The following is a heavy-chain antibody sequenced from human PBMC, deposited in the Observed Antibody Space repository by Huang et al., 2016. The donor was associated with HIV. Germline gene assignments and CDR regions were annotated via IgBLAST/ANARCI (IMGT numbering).Heavy chain of an antibody. CDR3: ARHFSSWSGYFDS. CDR1: GGSITDSNYY. CDR2: IYYSGDT. Sequence: QLQLQESGPGLVRPSETLSLICTVSGGSITDSNYYWGWIRQPPGKGLEGIGSIYYSGDTDYNPSRKSRVTMSVDTSKNRFSLDIRSVAVADTAIYYGARHFSSWSGYFDSWGQGTLVPVSS. D-gene: IGHD6-13*01. V-gene: IGHV4-39*01. J-gene: IGHJ4*02.